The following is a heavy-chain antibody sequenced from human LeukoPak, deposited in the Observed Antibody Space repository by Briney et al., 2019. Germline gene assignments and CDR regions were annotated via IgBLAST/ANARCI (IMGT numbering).Heavy chain of an antibody. Sequence: GGSLRLSCTASGFTFGDYAMSWIRQAPGKGLEWVGFIRSKAYGETADYAASAKGRFTISRDDSKAIAYLQMNSLKTEDTAVYHCTRDRGAYNLYDYWGQGTLVTVSS. D-gene: IGHD1-1*01. CDR3: TRDRGAYNLYDY. J-gene: IGHJ4*02. CDR1: GFTFGDYA. CDR2: IRSKAYGETA. V-gene: IGHV3-49*03.